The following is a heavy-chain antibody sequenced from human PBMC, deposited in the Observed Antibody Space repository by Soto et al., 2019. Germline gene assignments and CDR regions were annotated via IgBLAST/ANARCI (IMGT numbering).Heavy chain of an antibody. CDR3: ARVGIAAAGNNWFDP. CDR1: GYTLTSYG. J-gene: IGHJ5*02. CDR2: ISAYNGNT. D-gene: IGHD6-13*01. Sequence: ASVKVSCKASGYTLTSYGISWVRQAPGQGLEWMGWISAYNGNTNYAQKLQGRVTMTTDTSTSTAYMELRSLRSDDTAVYYCARVGIAAAGNNWFDPWGQGTLVTVSS. V-gene: IGHV1-18*01.